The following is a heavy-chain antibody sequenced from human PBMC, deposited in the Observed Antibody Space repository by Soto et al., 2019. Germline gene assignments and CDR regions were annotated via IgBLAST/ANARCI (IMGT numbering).Heavy chain of an antibody. J-gene: IGHJ5*02. CDR3: ATGPPYYYDSSGSRTHGWFDP. Sequence: ASVKVSCKVSGYTLTELSMHWVRQAPGKGLEWMGGFDPEDGETIYAQKFQGRVTMTEDTSTDTAYMELSSLRSEDTAVYYCATGPPYYYDSSGSRTHGWFDPWGQGTLVTVS. D-gene: IGHD3-22*01. CDR2: FDPEDGET. CDR1: GYTLTELS. V-gene: IGHV1-24*01.